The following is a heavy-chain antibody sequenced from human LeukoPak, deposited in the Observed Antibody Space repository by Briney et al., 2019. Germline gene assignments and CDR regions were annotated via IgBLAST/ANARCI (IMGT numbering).Heavy chain of an antibody. Sequence: QPGGSLRLSCAASGFTFSSYAMSWVRQAPGKGLEWVSAISGSGGSTYYADSVKGRFTISRDNSKNTLYLQMNGLRADDTAVYYCARTQLNGSRAPWGQGTLVTVSS. CDR2: ISGSGGST. J-gene: IGHJ5*02. D-gene: IGHD3-10*01. V-gene: IGHV3-23*01. CDR1: GFTFSSYA. CDR3: ARTQLNGSRAP.